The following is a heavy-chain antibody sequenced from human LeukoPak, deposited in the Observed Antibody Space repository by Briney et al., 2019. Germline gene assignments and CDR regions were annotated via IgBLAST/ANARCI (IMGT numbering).Heavy chain of an antibody. CDR1: GYSFTSYW. Sequence: GESLKISCKGSGYSFTSYWIGWVRQMPGKGLERMGIIYPGDSDTRYSPSFQGQVTISADKSISTAYLQWSSLKASDTAMYYCARQVAAAATENWFDPWGQGTLVTVSS. J-gene: IGHJ5*02. V-gene: IGHV5-51*01. D-gene: IGHD6-13*01. CDR3: ARQVAAAATENWFDP. CDR2: IYPGDSDT.